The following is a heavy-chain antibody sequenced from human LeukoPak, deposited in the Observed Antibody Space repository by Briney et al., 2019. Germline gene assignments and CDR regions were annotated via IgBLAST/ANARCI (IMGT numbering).Heavy chain of an antibody. Sequence: GASLRLSCAASGFIFSNYAMYWVRQAPGKGLEWVSAISGRSGSTYYADSVKGRFTISRDSSKNTLYLQMNSLRADDTAVYYCAKWGDDDVLTGYYVSDFWGQGTLVTVSS. D-gene: IGHD3-9*01. CDR3: AKWGDDDVLTGYYVSDF. J-gene: IGHJ4*02. CDR2: ISGRSGST. V-gene: IGHV3-23*01. CDR1: GFIFSNYA.